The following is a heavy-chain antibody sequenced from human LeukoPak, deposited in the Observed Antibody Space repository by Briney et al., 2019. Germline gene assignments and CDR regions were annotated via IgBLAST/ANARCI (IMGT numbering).Heavy chain of an antibody. CDR1: GGSISSSSYY. CDR3: ALYYYDSNYYYYYMDV. D-gene: IGHD3-22*01. J-gene: IGHJ6*03. V-gene: IGHV4-39*01. Sequence: PSETLSLTCTVSGGSISSSSYYWGWIRQPPGKGLEWIGSIYYSGSTYYNPSLKSRVTISVDTPKNQFSLKLSSVTAADTAVYYCALYYYDSNYYYYYMDVWGKGTTVTVSS. CDR2: IYYSGST.